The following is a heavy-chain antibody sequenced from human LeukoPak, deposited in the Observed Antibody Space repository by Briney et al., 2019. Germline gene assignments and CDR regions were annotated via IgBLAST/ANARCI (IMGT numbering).Heavy chain of an antibody. CDR2: IYYSGST. Sequence: PSETLSLTCTVSGGSISSYYCSWIRQPPGKGLEWIGYIYYSGSTNYNPSLKSRVTISVDTSKNQFSLKLSSVTAADTAVYYCARVHSSGYYWYYFDYWGQGTLVTVSS. D-gene: IGHD3-22*01. V-gene: IGHV4-59*01. CDR3: ARVHSSGYYWYYFDY. CDR1: GGSISSYY. J-gene: IGHJ4*02.